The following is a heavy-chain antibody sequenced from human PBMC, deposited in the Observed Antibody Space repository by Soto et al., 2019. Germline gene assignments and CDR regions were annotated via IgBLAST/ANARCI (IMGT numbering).Heavy chain of an antibody. CDR1: GGSISSGGYS. CDR3: ARVSGSYYYGMDV. D-gene: IGHD1-26*01. Sequence: PSETLSLTCAVSGGSISSGGYSWSWIRQPPGKGLEWIGEIYHSGSTNYNPSLKSRVTISVDKSKNQFSLKLSSVTAADTAVYYCARVSGSYYYGMDVWGQGITVTSP. J-gene: IGHJ6*02. CDR2: IYHSGST. V-gene: IGHV4-30-2*01.